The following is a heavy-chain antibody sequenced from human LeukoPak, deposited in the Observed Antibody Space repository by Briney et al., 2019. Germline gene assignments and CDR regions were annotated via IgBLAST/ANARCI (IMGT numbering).Heavy chain of an antibody. CDR3: ARIRKRGYSYGHLDY. D-gene: IGHD5-18*01. J-gene: IGHJ4*02. Sequence: GSLRLSCAASGFTFSSYDMTWVRQAPGKGLEWVSSIRGSGGSTFYADSVKGRFTISRDNAKNSLYLQMNSLRAEDTAVYYCARIRKRGYSYGHLDYWGQGTLVTVSS. CDR2: IRGSGGST. V-gene: IGHV3-23*01. CDR1: GFTFSSYD.